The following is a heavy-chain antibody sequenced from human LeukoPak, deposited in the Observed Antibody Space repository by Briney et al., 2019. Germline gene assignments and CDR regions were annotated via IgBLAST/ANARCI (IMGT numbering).Heavy chain of an antibody. D-gene: IGHD6-19*01. J-gene: IGHJ5*02. V-gene: IGHV4-4*07. Sequence: SETLSLTCTVSGGSISSYYWSWIRQPAGKGLEWIGRIYTSGSTNYNPSLKSRVTMSVDTSKNQFSLKLSSVTAADTAVYYCARVPSIAVAGSDWFGPWGQGTLSPSPQ. CDR1: GGSISSYY. CDR2: IYTSGST. CDR3: ARVPSIAVAGSDWFGP.